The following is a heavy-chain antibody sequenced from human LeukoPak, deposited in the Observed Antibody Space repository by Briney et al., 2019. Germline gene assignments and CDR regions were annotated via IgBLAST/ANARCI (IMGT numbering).Heavy chain of an antibody. J-gene: IGHJ4*02. V-gene: IGHV3-23*01. CDR3: AKRGVVSRGLLVIGYHKEAYHYDF. CDR2: ISERGGST. CDR1: GISLSNYA. D-gene: IGHD3-10*01. Sequence: GGSLRLSCVVSGISLSNYAMTWVRQAPGKGLEWVSYISERGGSTTYADSVKGRFTISRDTSLNTLYLQMNNLRAEDTAVYFCAKRGVVSRGLLVIGYHKEAYHYDFWGQGVLVTVSS.